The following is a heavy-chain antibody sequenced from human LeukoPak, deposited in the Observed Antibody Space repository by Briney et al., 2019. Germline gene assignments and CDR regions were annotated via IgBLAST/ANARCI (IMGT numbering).Heavy chain of an antibody. V-gene: IGHV1-18*01. CDR2: ISAYNGNT. CDR3: ARDSSSSY. J-gene: IGHJ4*02. Sequence: ASVKVSCKASGYTFTSYGISWVRQAPGQGLEWMGWISAYNGNTNYAQKFQGRVTITRDTSASTAYMELSSLRSEDTAVYYCARDSSSSYWGQGTLVTVSS. D-gene: IGHD6-13*01. CDR1: GYTFTSYG.